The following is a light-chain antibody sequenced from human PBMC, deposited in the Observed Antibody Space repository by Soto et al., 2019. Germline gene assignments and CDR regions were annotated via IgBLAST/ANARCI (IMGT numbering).Light chain of an antibody. V-gene: IGLV2-8*01. CDR2: EVI. CDR1: SSDVGGYEY. J-gene: IGLJ1*01. Sequence: QSALTQPPSASGSPGQSVTISCTGSSSDVGGYEYVSWYQQHPGKAPKLIIYEVIKRPSGVPDRFSGSKSGNTASLTVSGLQAEDEADYYCSSYTSSSFYVFGTGTKLTVL. CDR3: SSYTSSSFYV.